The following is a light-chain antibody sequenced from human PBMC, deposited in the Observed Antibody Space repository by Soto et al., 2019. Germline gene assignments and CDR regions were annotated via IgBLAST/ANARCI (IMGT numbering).Light chain of an antibody. CDR3: QQRSNWPLLT. Sequence: EIVLTQSPATLSLSPGERATLSCRASQSVSNSLAWYQQKPGQAPRLLIYDASNRATGIPARFSGSASGTDFTLTISSLEPADVAVYYCQQRSNWPLLTFGGGTKVETK. CDR2: DAS. V-gene: IGKV3-11*01. J-gene: IGKJ4*01. CDR1: QSVSNS.